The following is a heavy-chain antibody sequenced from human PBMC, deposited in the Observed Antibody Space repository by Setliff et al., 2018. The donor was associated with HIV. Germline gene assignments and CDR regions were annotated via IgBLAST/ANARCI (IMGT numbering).Heavy chain of an antibody. CDR2: SKY. J-gene: IGHJ2*01. CDR1: VAPSIDTT. V-gene: IGHV4-59*01. CDR3: ARRTYSYGPYWYFDL. D-gene: IGHD5-18*01. Sequence: SETRPSPAVSLVAPSIDTTGAGSARPQGRDWSGSDISKYNSHPSLKSRVAILADTSKNQFFLRLSSVTAADTAVYYCARRTYSYGPYWYFDLWGRGTLVTVSS.